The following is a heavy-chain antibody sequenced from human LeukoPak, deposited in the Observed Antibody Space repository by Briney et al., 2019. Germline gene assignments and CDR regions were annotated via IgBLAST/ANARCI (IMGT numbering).Heavy chain of an antibody. CDR3: ARDIGSGSYY. D-gene: IGHD3-10*01. CDR2: INPNSGDT. CDR1: GYTFTGYY. Sequence: ASVRVSCKASGYTFTGYYIHWVRQAPGQGLEWMGWINPNSGDTNYAQKFQGRVTMTRDTSINTAYMELSRLRSDDTAVYYCARDIGSGSYYWGQGTLVTVSS. J-gene: IGHJ4*02. V-gene: IGHV1-2*02.